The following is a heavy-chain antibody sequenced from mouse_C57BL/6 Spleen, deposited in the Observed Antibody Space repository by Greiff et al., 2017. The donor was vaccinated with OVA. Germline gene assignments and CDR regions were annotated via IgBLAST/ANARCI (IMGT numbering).Heavy chain of an antibody. CDR1: GFTFTGYW. V-gene: IGHV1-9*01. Sequence: QVQLLQSGAELMKPGASVKLSCKATGFTFTGYWIAWVKQRPGHGLEWIGDILPGSGSTNYNEKFKGKATFTAENSANTAYMQLSSLTTEDSAIKYCARYHYYSNPFADWGQGTLVTVTA. D-gene: IGHD2-5*01. J-gene: IGHJ3*01. CDR3: ARYHYYSNPFAD. CDR2: ILPGSGST.